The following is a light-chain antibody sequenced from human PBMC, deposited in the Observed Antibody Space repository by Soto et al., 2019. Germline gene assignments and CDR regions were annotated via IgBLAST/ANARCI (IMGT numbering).Light chain of an antibody. Sequence: DIVMTQTPLSLPVTPGEPASISCGSSQSLLVSDDGNTYLDWYLQKPGQSPQLLIYTVSYRASGVPDRFSGSGSGTDFTLKISRVEAEDVGVYYCMQRIEFPLTFGGGTKVDI. V-gene: IGKV2-40*01. J-gene: IGKJ4*01. CDR3: MQRIEFPLT. CDR2: TVS. CDR1: QSLLVSDDGNTY.